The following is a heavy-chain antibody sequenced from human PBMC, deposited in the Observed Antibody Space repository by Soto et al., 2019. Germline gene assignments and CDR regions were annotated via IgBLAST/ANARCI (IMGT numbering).Heavy chain of an antibody. Sequence: SETLSLTCTVSGGSISSDSYYWSWIRQPPGKGLEWIGYIYYSGSTYYNPSLKSRVTISVDTSKNQFSLKLSSVTAADTAVFYCARDLGYDFWSGYRDVWGQGTTVTVSS. CDR2: IYYSGST. CDR1: GGSISSDSYY. D-gene: IGHD3-3*01. CDR3: ARDLGYDFWSGYRDV. J-gene: IGHJ6*02. V-gene: IGHV4-30-4*01.